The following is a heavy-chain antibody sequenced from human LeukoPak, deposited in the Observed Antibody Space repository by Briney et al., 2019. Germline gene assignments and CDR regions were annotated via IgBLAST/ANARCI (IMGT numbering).Heavy chain of an antibody. V-gene: IGHV4-30-4*08. Sequence: SETLSLTCAVYGGSFSGYYWSWTRQPPGEGLEWIGYIYYTAGTYYNPSLRSRLIMSIDASRNQFSLQLNSVTAADTAVYSCGRGMRYSGSYVVEFWGPGTLVTVSS. J-gene: IGHJ4*02. CDR3: GRGMRYSGSYVVEF. D-gene: IGHD1-26*01. CDR2: IYYTAGT. CDR1: GGSFSGYY.